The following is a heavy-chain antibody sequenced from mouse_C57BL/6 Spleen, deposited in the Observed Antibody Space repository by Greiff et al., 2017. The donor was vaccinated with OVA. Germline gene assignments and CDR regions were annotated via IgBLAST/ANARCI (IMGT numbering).Heavy chain of an antibody. J-gene: IGHJ2*01. V-gene: IGHV1-69*01. CDR3: ARKRDYDERGYFDH. Sequence: QVQLQQPGAELVMPGASVKLSCKASGYTFTSYWMHWVKQRPGQGLECIGEIDPSDSYTNYNQKFKGKSTFTVDKSYSTAYMQLSSLTSEDSAVYYCARKRDYDERGYFDHWGKGTTLTVS. D-gene: IGHD2-4*01. CDR2: IDPSDSYT. CDR1: GYTFTSYW.